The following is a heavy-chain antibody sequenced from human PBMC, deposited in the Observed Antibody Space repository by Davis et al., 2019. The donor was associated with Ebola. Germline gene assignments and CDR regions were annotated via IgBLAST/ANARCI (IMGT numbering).Heavy chain of an antibody. CDR1: GFTFSSYG. J-gene: IGHJ6*02. V-gene: IGHV3-30*18. CDR2: MSYDGSNK. Sequence: GESLKISCAASGFTFSSYGMHWVRQAPGKGLEWVAVMSYDGSNKYYADSVKGRFTISRDNSKNTLYLQMNSLRAEDMAVYYCAKGRGSGPSYGLDVWGQGTTVTVSS. CDR3: AKGRGSGPSYGLDV. D-gene: IGHD3-10*01.